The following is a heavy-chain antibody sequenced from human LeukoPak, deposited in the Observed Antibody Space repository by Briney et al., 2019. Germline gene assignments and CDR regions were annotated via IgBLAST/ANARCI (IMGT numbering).Heavy chain of an antibody. V-gene: IGHV1-2*02. Sequence: GASVKVSCTASGYTFTGYYMHWVRQAPGQGLEWMGWINPNTGVTNYAQKFQGRVTMTRDTSISTAYMELSRLSSDDTAVYYCARDAPHNWFDPWGQGTLVTVSS. CDR2: INPNTGVT. CDR3: ARDAPHNWFDP. J-gene: IGHJ5*02. CDR1: GYTFTGYY.